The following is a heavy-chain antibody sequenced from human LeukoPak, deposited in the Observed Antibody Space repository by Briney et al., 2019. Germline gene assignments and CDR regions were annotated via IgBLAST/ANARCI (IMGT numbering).Heavy chain of an antibody. D-gene: IGHD6-19*01. CDR1: GFTFSSYA. J-gene: IGHJ4*02. CDR2: ISGSGGST. Sequence: GGSLRLSCAAPGFTFSSYAMSWVRQAPGKGLEWVSAISGSGGSTYYADSVKGRFTISRDNSKNTLYLQMNSLRAEDTAVYYCAKGAHSSGRGTYFDYWGQGTLVTVSS. CDR3: AKGAHSSGRGTYFDY. V-gene: IGHV3-23*01.